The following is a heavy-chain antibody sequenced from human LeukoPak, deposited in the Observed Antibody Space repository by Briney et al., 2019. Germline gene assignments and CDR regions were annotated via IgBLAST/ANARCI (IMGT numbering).Heavy chain of an antibody. D-gene: IGHD5-24*01. CDR3: VKDRNGYNRPGDF. Sequence: GGSLRLSSAASGFTFGTCAMNWGRQAPGKGLDWGSTISGSGSNTYYADSVKDRFTISRDNSRNTLFRQMNSLGAEDTPLYYCVKDRNGYNRPGDFGGKGTPLTVS. CDR2: ISGSGSNT. CDR1: GFTFGTCA. V-gene: IGHV3-23*01. J-gene: IGHJ4*02.